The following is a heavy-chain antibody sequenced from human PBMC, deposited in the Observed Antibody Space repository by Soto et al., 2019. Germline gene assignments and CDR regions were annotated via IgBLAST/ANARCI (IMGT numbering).Heavy chain of an antibody. V-gene: IGHV1-18*01. CDR1: GYTFTNYG. J-gene: IGHJ5*02. CDR2: ISAYNGNT. D-gene: IGHD6-19*01. Sequence: ASVKVSCKASGYTFTNYGITWVRQAPGQGLEWMGWISAYNGNTNYAQKLQGRVTMTTDTSTSTAYMELRSLRSDDTAVYYCARDKSWLTYNWFDPWGQGTLVTVSS. CDR3: ARDKSWLTYNWFDP.